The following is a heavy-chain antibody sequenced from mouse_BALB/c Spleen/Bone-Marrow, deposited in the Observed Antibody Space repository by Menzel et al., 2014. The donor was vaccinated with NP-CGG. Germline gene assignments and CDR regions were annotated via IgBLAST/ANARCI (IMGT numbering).Heavy chain of an antibody. J-gene: IGHJ2*01. CDR1: GFTFSSYT. CDR2: ISNGGGST. D-gene: IGHD2-1*01. Sequence: EVNLVESGGGLVQPGGSLKLSCAASGFTFSSYTMSWVRQTPEKRLEWVAYISNGGGSTYYPDTVKGRFTISRDNAENTLYLQMSSLKSEDTAMYYCARQIYFPYFDYWGQGTTLTVSS. V-gene: IGHV5-12-2*01. CDR3: ARQIYFPYFDY.